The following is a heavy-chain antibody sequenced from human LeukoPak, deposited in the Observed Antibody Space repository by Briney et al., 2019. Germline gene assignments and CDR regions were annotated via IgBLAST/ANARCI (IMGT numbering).Heavy chain of an antibody. Sequence: GSTNYNPSLKRRVTISVDTSKNQFSLKLSSVTAADTAVYYCARRGITMVRRVPYLNPSYMDVWGKGTTVTVSS. CDR2: GST. J-gene: IGHJ6*03. D-gene: IGHD3-10*01. CDR3: ARRGITMVRRVPYLNPSYMDV. V-gene: IGHV4-61*07.